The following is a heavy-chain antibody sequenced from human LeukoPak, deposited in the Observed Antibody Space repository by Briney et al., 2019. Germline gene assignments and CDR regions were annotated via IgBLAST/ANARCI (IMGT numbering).Heavy chain of an antibody. CDR2: IYYSGST. V-gene: IGHV4-61*01. J-gene: IGHJ4*02. CDR1: GGSVSSGSYY. Sequence: SETLSLTCTVSGGSVSSGSYYGSWIRQPPGKGLEWIGYIYYSGSTNYNPSPKSRVTISVDTSKNQFSLKLSSVTAADTAVYYCARGVRGRFGSGSYYSNYYFDYWGQGTLVTVSS. D-gene: IGHD3-10*01. CDR3: ARGVRGRFGSGSYYSNYYFDY.